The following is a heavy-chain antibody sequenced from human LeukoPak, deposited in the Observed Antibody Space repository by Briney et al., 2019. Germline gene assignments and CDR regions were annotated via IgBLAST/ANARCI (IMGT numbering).Heavy chain of an antibody. D-gene: IGHD2-2*01. CDR3: ARSLKDIVVVPAATVAFDI. CDR2: IYSGGST. CDR1: GFTVSSNY. Sequence: GGSLRLSCAASGFTVSSNYMSWVRQAPGKGLEWVSVIYSGGSTYYADSVTGRFTISRDDSKNTLYLQMNSLRAEDTAVYYCARSLKDIVVVPAATVAFDIWGQGTMVTVSS. J-gene: IGHJ3*02. V-gene: IGHV3-66*02.